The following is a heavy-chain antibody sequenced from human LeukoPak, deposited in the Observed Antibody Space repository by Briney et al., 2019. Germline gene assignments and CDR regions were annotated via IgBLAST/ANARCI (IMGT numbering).Heavy chain of an antibody. J-gene: IGHJ5*02. CDR1: GGSISSYY. V-gene: IGHV4-59*01. CDR2: IYYSGST. CDR3: ARLSSLANIAARGRTWLDP. D-gene: IGHD6-6*01. Sequence: PSETLSLTCTVSGGSISSYYWSWIRQPPGKGLEWIGYIYYSGSTNYNPSLKSRVTISVDTSKNQFSLKLSSVTAADTAVYYCARLSSLANIAARGRTWLDPWGQGSLVTVSS.